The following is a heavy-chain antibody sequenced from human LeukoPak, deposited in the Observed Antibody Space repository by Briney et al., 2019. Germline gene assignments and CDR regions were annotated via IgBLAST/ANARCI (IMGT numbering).Heavy chain of an antibody. CDR1: GGSISSYY. V-gene: IGHV4-59*01. Sequence: SGTLSLTCTVSGGSISSYYWSWIRQPPGKGLEWIGYIYYSGSTNYNPSLKSRVTISVDTSKNQFSLKLSSVTAADTAVYYCARHYGSGSYYPSDWGQGTLVTVSS. J-gene: IGHJ4*02. CDR2: IYYSGST. CDR3: ARHYGSGSYYPSD. D-gene: IGHD3-10*01.